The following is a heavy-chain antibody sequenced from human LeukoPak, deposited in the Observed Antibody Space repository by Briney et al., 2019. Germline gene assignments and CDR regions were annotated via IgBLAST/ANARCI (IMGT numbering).Heavy chain of an antibody. V-gene: IGHV3-53*01. D-gene: IGHD4-17*01. CDR3: ASIVDYENAFDI. Sequence: GGSLRLSCAASGFTVSSNYMSWVRQAPGKGLEWVSVIYSGGSTYYADSVKGQFTISRDNSKNTLYLQMNSLRAEDTAVYYCASIVDYENAFDIWGQGTMVTVSS. J-gene: IGHJ3*02. CDR2: IYSGGST. CDR1: GFTVSSNY.